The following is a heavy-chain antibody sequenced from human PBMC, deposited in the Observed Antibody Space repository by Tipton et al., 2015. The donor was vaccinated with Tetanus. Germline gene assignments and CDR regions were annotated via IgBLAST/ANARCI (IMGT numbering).Heavy chain of an antibody. Sequence: GSLRLSCAASGFTVSSNYMSWVRQAPGKGLEWVSVIYSCGSTYYADSVKGRFTISRDNSKNTLYLQMNSLRAEDTAVYYCARGWHSDPEGYCSDGTPLDYWGQGTLVTVSS. CDR2: IYSCGST. V-gene: IGHV3-66*03. CDR3: ARGWHSDPEGYCSDGTPLDY. CDR1: GFTVSSNY. D-gene: IGHD2-15*01. J-gene: IGHJ4*02.